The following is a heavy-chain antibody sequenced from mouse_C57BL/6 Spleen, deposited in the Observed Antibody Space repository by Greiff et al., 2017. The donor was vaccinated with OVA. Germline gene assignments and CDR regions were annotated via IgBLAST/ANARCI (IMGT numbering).Heavy chain of an antibody. D-gene: IGHD2-2*01. CDR2: ISSGSSTI. Sequence: EVQLVESGGGLVKPGGSLKLSCAASGFTFSDYGMHWVRQAPEKGLEWVAYISSGSSTIYYADTVKGRFTISRDNAKNTLFLQMTNLRSEGTAMYYCARHYGYSGGYFDYWGQGTTLTVSS. CDR3: ARHYGYSGGYFDY. V-gene: IGHV5-17*01. J-gene: IGHJ2*01. CDR1: GFTFSDYG.